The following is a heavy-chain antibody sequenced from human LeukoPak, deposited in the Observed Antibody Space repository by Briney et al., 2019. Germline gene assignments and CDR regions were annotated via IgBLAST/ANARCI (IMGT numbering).Heavy chain of an antibody. J-gene: IGHJ1*01. CDR2: ISYEGSNK. V-gene: IGHV3-30*18. CDR1: GFTFSSYG. Sequence: GGSLRLSCAAAGFTFSSYGMDWVRQAPGKGRGWVAVISYEGSNKYYADSVKGRFPISRDNSKNTLYLQMNSLRAEDTAVYYCAKDRSRGSGWYDQYFQHWGQGTLVTVSS. D-gene: IGHD6-19*01. CDR3: AKDRSRGSGWYDQYFQH.